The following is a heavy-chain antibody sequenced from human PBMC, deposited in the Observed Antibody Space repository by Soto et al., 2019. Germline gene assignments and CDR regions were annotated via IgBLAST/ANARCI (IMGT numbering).Heavy chain of an antibody. J-gene: IGHJ6*03. CDR1: GFTFSSYS. CDR2: ISSSSIYT. D-gene: IGHD3-10*01. Sequence: ESGGGLVKPGGSLRLSCVVSGFTFSSYSMNWFRQAPGKGLEWVSSISSSSIYTYYADSVKGRFTISRDNAKNSVYLQMNSLRAEDTAVYYCARDFKESQYYYYCMDVWGKGTTVTVSS. V-gene: IGHV3-21*06. CDR3: ARDFKESQYYYYCMDV.